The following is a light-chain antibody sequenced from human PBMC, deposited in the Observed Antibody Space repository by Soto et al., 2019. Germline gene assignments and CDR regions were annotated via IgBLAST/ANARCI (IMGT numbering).Light chain of an antibody. J-gene: IGKJ1*01. Sequence: ELGLTQSRGTLSLSPGERATLSCRASQSVSSSYLAWYQQKPGQAPRLLTYDASNRATGIPARFSGSGSGTDFTLTISSLEPEDFAVYYCQQRSNWPVTFGQGTKVDIK. CDR1: QSVSSSY. V-gene: IGKV3-11*01. CDR2: DAS. CDR3: QQRSNWPVT.